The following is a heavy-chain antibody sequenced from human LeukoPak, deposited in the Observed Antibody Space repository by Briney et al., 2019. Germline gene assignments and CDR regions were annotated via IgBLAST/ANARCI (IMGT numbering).Heavy chain of an antibody. CDR1: RFAFSSYS. CDR2: ISSSSSTI. Sequence: GGSLRLSCAASRFAFSSYSMNWVRQAPGKGLEWVSYISSSSSTIYYADSVKGRFTISRDNAKNSLCLQMNSLRAEDTAVYYCARDYYDSSGYYMGYWGQGTLVTVSS. J-gene: IGHJ4*02. V-gene: IGHV3-48*01. D-gene: IGHD3-22*01. CDR3: ARDYYDSSGYYMGY.